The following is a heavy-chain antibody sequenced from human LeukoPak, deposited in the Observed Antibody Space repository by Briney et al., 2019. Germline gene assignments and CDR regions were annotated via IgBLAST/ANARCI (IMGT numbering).Heavy chain of an antibody. J-gene: IGHJ4*02. D-gene: IGHD6-6*01. V-gene: IGHV4-59*01. CDR1: GGSISSYY. Sequence: SETLSLTCTVSGGSISSYYWSWIRQPPGKGLEWIGYIYYSGSTNYNPSLKSRVTISVDTSKNQFSLKLSSVTAADTAVYYCAIMAGSSSSDYWGQGTLVTVSS. CDR2: IYYSGST. CDR3: AIMAGSSSSDY.